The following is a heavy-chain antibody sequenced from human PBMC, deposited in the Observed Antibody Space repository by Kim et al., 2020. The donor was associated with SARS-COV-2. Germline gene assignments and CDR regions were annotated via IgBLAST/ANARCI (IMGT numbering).Heavy chain of an antibody. V-gene: IGHV1-69*01. Sequence: QKVQGRVTITADESTSTAYMELSSLRSEDTAVYYCARDTEDGDYVSYFDYWGQGTLVTVSS. J-gene: IGHJ4*02. D-gene: IGHD4-17*01. CDR3: ARDTEDGDYVSYFDY.